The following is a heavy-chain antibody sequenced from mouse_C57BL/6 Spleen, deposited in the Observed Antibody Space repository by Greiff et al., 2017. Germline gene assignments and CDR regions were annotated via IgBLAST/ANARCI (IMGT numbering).Heavy chain of an antibody. Sequence: QVQLKESGPGLVAPSQCLSIPCTVSGFSLTSYAISWVRQPPGKGLEWLGVIWTGGGTHYNSALKSRLSISKDNSKSQVYLKMNSLQTDDTARYYCARKVSPDAMDYWGQGTSVTVSA. J-gene: IGHJ4*01. CDR2: IWTGGGT. CDR3: ARKVSPDAMDY. CDR1: GFSLTSYA. V-gene: IGHV2-9-1*01. D-gene: IGHD2-2*01.